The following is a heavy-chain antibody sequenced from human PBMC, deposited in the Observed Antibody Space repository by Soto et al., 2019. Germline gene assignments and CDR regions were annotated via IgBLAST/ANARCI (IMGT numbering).Heavy chain of an antibody. CDR2: ILHIGST. J-gene: IGHJ5*02. CDR1: GGSISTTNW. Sequence: VQLQESGPGLVKPSGTLSLTCTVSGGSISTTNWWSWVRQSPGKGLEWIGEILHIGSTNYNPSLKSRVTISIDKSKNQFSLRLSSLTAADTAVYYCASGFDSDGLYNGGHPWGQGTLVSVSS. D-gene: IGHD3-22*01. V-gene: IGHV4-4*02. CDR3: ASGFDSDGLYNGGHP.